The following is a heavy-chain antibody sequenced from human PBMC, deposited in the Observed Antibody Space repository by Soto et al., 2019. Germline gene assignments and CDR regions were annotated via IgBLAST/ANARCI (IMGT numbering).Heavy chain of an antibody. Sequence: GASVKVSCKASGGTFSSYAISWVRQAPGQGLEWMGGIIPIFGTANYAQKFQGRVTITADESTSTAYMELSSLRSEDTAVYYCARTTVTRYYFDYSGQGTLVTVSS. CDR1: GGTFSSYA. CDR3: ARTTVTRYYFDY. V-gene: IGHV1-69*13. CDR2: IIPIFGTA. J-gene: IGHJ4*02. D-gene: IGHD4-17*01.